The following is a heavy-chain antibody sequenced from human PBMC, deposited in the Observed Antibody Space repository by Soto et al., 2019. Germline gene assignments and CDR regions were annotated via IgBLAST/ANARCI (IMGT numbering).Heavy chain of an antibody. CDR2: ISAYNGNT. Sequence: ASVKVSCKASGYTFTSYGISWVRQAPGQGLEWMGWISAYNGNTNYAQKLQGRVTMTTDTSTSTAYMELRSLRSDDTAVYYCARGLLWFGELLYNWFDPWGQGTLVPVSS. J-gene: IGHJ5*02. CDR3: ARGLLWFGELLYNWFDP. D-gene: IGHD3-10*01. V-gene: IGHV1-18*01. CDR1: GYTFTSYG.